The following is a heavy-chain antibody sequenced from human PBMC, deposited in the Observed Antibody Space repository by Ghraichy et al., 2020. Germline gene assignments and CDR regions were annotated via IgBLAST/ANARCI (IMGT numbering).Heavy chain of an antibody. D-gene: IGHD3-16*01. V-gene: IGHV4-34*01. CDR1: GGTFSGYY. Sequence: SETLSLTCAVYGGTFSGYYWSWIRQPPGNGLEWIGEISHSGSTNYNPSLKSRVTISVNTSKNQSSLKLSSVTAADTAVYYCARGGRFLYNWVDPWGQGTLVTVSS. CDR2: ISHSGST. CDR3: ARGGRFLYNWVDP. J-gene: IGHJ5*02.